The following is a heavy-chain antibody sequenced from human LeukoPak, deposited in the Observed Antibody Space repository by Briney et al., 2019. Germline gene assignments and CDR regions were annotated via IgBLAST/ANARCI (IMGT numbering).Heavy chain of an antibody. J-gene: IGHJ4*02. V-gene: IGHV3-11*06. CDR3: AREISSPLWSAVNNLDY. CDR2: ISSSSSYI. Sequence: PGGSLRLSCAASGFTFSDYHMSWIRQAPGKGLEWVSSISSSSSYIYYADSVKGRFTISRDNAKNSLYLQMNSLRAEDTAVYYCAREISSPLWSAVNNLDYWGQGTLVTVSS. D-gene: IGHD3-10*02. CDR1: GFTFSDYH.